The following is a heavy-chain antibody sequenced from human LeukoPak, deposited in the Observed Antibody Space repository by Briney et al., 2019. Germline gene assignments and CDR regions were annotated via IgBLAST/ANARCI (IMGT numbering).Heavy chain of an antibody. D-gene: IGHD6-19*01. CDR1: GFTFSSYA. CDR3: AKEGVRNIVVADIHFDY. V-gene: IGHV3-23*01. Sequence: GGSLRLSCAASGFTFSSYAISWVRQAPGKGLEWVSGISGSGGSTYYADSVKGRFTISRDNSKNTLYVQMNSMRAEDPAVYYRAKEGVRNIVVADIHFDYWGQGTLVTVSS. CDR2: ISGSGGST. J-gene: IGHJ4*02.